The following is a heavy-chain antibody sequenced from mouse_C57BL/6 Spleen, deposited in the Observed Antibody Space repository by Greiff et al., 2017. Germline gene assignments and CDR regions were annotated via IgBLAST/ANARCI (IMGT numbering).Heavy chain of an antibody. V-gene: IGHV1-82*01. CDR2: IYPGDGDT. CDR1: GYAFSSSW. CDR3: ARVEGLDY. D-gene: IGHD1-1*02. J-gene: IGHJ2*01. Sequence: QVQLKESGPELVKPGASVKISCKASGYAFSSSWMNWVKQRPGKGLEWIGRIYPGDGDTNYNGKFKGKATLTADKSSSTAYMQLSSLTSEDSAVYFCARVEGLDYWGQGTTLTVSS.